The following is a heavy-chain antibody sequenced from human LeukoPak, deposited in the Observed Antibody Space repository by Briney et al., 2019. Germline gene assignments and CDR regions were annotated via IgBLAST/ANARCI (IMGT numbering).Heavy chain of an antibody. CDR3: ARGDSSGYSLDY. V-gene: IGHV4-59*01. CDR2: IYYSGST. D-gene: IGHD3-22*01. J-gene: IGHJ4*02. CDR1: GGSISSYY. Sequence: SETLSLTCIVSGGSISSYYWSWIRQPPGKGLEWIGYIYYSGSTNYNPSLKSRVTISVDTSKNQFSLKLSSVTAADTAVYYCARGDSSGYSLDYWGQGTLVTVSS.